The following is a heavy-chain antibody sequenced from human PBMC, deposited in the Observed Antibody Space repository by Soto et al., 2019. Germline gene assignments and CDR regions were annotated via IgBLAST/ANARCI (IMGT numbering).Heavy chain of an antibody. CDR1: GFTFSISA. CDR3: VQGRTLLPN. CDR2: ISDSGFVA. V-gene: IGHV3-23*01. D-gene: IGHD2-15*01. J-gene: IGHJ4*02. Sequence: GGSLRLSCAASGFTFSISAMTWVRQAPGKGLEWVSSISDSGFVANYADSVRGRFTIPRDNSKGTLWLQMDSLRADDSAVYFCVQGRTLLPNWGQGTRVTVSS.